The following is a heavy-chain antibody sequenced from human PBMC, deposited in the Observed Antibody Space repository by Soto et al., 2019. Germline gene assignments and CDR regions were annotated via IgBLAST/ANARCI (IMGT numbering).Heavy chain of an antibody. CDR3: ASYYCSGGSCYSSGYMDV. V-gene: IGHV4-39*01. Sequence: SETLSLTCTVSGGSISSSSYYWGRIRQPPGKGLEWIGSIYYSGSTYYNPSLKSRVTISVDTSKNQFSLKLSSVTAADTAVYYCASYYCSGGSCYSSGYMDVWGKGTTVTVSS. D-gene: IGHD2-15*01. CDR1: GGSISSSSYY. J-gene: IGHJ6*03. CDR2: IYYSGST.